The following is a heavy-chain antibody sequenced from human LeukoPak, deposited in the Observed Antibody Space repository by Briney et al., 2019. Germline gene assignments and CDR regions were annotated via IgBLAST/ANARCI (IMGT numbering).Heavy chain of an antibody. J-gene: IGHJ5*02. Sequence: GGSLRLSCAASGFTFSSYSMNWVRQAPGKGLEWVSSISSSSSYIYYADSVKGRFTISRDNAKNSLYLQMNSLRAEDTAVYYCATRGGYCSGGSCYWWPEWFDPWGQGTLVTVSS. D-gene: IGHD2-15*01. V-gene: IGHV3-21*01. CDR1: GFTFSSYS. CDR2: ISSSSSYI. CDR3: ATRGGYCSGGSCYWWPEWFDP.